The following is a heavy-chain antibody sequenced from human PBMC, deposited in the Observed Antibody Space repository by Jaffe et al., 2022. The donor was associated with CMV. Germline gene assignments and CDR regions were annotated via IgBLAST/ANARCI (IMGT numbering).Heavy chain of an antibody. CDR2: ISGSGGST. Sequence: EVQLVESGGGLVQPGGSLRLSCAASGFTFSSYAMSWVRQAPGKGLEWVSAISGSGGSTYYADSVKGRFTISRDNSKNTLYLQMNSLRAEDTAVYYCAKDLLFITMIPDAFDIWGQGTMVTVSS. J-gene: IGHJ3*02. D-gene: IGHD3-22*01. CDR1: GFTFSSYA. V-gene: IGHV3-23*04. CDR3: AKDLLFITMIPDAFDI.